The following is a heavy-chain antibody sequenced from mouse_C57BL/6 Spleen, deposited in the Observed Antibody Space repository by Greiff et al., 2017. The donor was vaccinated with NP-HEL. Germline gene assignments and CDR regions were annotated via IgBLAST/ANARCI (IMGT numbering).Heavy chain of an antibody. J-gene: IGHJ2*01. CDR1: GYTFTSYW. D-gene: IGHD1-1*01. Sequence: QVQLQQPGAELVKPGASVKLSCKASGYTFTSYWMHWVKQRPGQGLEWIGMIHPNSGSTNYNEKFKSKATLTVDKSSSTAYMQLSSLTSEYSAVYYCTPYYGSSYGYWGQGTTLTVSS. V-gene: IGHV1-64*01. CDR3: TPYYGSSYGY. CDR2: IHPNSGST.